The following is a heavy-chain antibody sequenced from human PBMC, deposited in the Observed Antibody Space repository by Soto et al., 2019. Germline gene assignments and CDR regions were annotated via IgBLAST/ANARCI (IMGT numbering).Heavy chain of an antibody. J-gene: IGHJ4*02. Sequence: EVQLVESGGGLVQPGGSLRLSCVASGFIFSRHYMTWVRQAPGKGLESVAKIKPDGSESYYVDSVRGRFTLSRDNTKNSLSLQMNSLRVEDTAMYYCATEEWWRVEFWGQGTLVTVSS. D-gene: IGHD2-15*01. CDR2: IKPDGSES. CDR3: ATEEWWRVEF. CDR1: GFIFSRHY. V-gene: IGHV3-7*01.